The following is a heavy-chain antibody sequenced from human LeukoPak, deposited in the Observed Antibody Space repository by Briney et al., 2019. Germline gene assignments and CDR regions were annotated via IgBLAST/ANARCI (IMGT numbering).Heavy chain of an antibody. CDR3: VRDRALAHFDH. J-gene: IGHJ4*02. CDR2: IRQDGREE. D-gene: IGHD1-1*01. Sequence: GGSLRLSCAASGFTFSNFWMSWVRQAPGRGLEWVATIRQDGREENYADSVKGRFTVSRDNAKNSTYLQMNSLGVDETAVYYCVRDRALAHFDHWGQGALVTVSS. CDR1: GFTFSNFW. V-gene: IGHV3-7*01.